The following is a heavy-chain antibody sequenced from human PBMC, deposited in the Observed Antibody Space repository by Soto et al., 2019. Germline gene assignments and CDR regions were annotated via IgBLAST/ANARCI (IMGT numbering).Heavy chain of an antibody. CDR2: IFYIGTT. CDR1: GGSISNYY. Sequence: PSETLSLTCTVFGGSISNYYWSWVRQSPGKGLEWIGYIFYIGTTNYNPSLKSRVTISLDTSKNQFSLKLRSVTAADTAVYYCVRGGGGYGNGTIDYWGQGTLVTVSS. J-gene: IGHJ4*02. V-gene: IGHV4-59*01. CDR3: VRGGGGYGNGTIDY. D-gene: IGHD5-18*01.